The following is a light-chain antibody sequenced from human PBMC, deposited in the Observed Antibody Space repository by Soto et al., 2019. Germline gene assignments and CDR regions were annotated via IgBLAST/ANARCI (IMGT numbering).Light chain of an antibody. CDR2: DAS. CDR1: QGISSA. V-gene: IGKV1-13*02. CDR3: QQFNSYPFT. J-gene: IGKJ5*01. Sequence: AIQLTQSPSSLSASVGDRVTITCRASQGISSALAWYQQKPGKAPKLLIYDASSLESGVPSRLSGSGSGTDYTLTISSLQPEDFATDYCQQFNSYPFTFGQGTQLEIK.